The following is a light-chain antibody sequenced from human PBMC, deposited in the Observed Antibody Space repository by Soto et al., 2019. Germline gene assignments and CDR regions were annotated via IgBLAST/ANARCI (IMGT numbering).Light chain of an antibody. V-gene: IGKV3-20*01. CDR3: QQYGSSGT. Sequence: EIVLTQSPATLSVSPVERATLSCRASQSVSSDLSWYQQKPGQAPRLLIYGASNRATGPPDRFSGSGSGKDFPPTISRLAPEDFAVYYCQQYGSSGTFGQGTKVDIK. J-gene: IGKJ1*01. CDR2: GAS. CDR1: QSVSSD.